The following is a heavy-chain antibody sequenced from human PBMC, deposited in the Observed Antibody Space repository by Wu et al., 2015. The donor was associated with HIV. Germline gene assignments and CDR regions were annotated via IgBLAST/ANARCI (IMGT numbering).Heavy chain of an antibody. D-gene: IGHD3-3*01. Sequence: QVHLLQSGAEVKKSGSSVRVSCKASGATFSNYALSWVRQAPGQGLEWMGRLIPMYGAADYAQKFQGRVTITADVSTNTAYMELSSLRSEDTAVYYCARSLLDAAGGNWFDPWGQGTLVTVSS. V-gene: IGHV1-69*13. CDR3: ARSLLDAAGGNWFDP. CDR1: GATFSNYA. J-gene: IGHJ5*02. CDR2: LIPMYGAA.